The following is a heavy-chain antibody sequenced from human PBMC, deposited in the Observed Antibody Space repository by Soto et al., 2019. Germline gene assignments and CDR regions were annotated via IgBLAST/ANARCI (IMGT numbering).Heavy chain of an antibody. CDR3: ASLYYYDSSGYFGGHYYYGMDV. D-gene: IGHD3-22*01. CDR2: ISDGGGST. CDR1: GFSFSSYA. J-gene: IGHJ6*02. V-gene: IGHV3-23*01. Sequence: GGSLRLSCAASGFSFSSYAMSWVRQAPGKGLEWVSSISDGGGSTYYADSVKGRFTIARDNAQNTLFLHMNSLRAEDTAVYYCASLYYYDSSGYFGGHYYYGMDVWGQGTTVTVSS.